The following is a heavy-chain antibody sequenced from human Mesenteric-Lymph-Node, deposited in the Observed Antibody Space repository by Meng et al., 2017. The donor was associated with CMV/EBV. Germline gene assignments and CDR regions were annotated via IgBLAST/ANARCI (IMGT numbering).Heavy chain of an antibody. CDR1: GYTFTNYG. J-gene: IGHJ6*02. Sequence: ASVTVSCKASGYTFTNYGISWVRQAPGQGLEWMGWISTYNGNTNNAQKFQGRVTMTTDTSTTTAYLELRSLSVDDTAVYYCTSGLGASYFYGMDVWGQGTTVTVSS. CDR3: TSGLGASYFYGMDV. CDR2: ISTYNGNT. V-gene: IGHV1-18*01. D-gene: IGHD3-16*01.